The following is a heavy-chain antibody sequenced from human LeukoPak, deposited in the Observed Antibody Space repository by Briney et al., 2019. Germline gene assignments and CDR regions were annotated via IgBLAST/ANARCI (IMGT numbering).Heavy chain of an antibody. CDR3: ARVTGDTAFDI. V-gene: IGHV4-59*01. CDR1: GGSISSYY. J-gene: IGHJ3*02. D-gene: IGHD7-27*01. Sequence: PSETLSLTCTVSGGSISSYYWSWIRQPPGKGLEWIGYIYYSGSTNYNPSLKSRVIISVDTSKNQFSLKLSSVTAADTAVYYCARVTGDTAFDIWGQGTMVTVSS. CDR2: IYYSGST.